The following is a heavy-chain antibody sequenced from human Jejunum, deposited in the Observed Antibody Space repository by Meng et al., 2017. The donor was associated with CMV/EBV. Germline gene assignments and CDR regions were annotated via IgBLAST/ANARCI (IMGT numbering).Heavy chain of an antibody. Sequence: TVSGVATSTSSWSWVRQSQGKRQAWIGYIPYSGSTQYTPALKSRVTMSIDPSKNQFSLKLRSVTAADTAVYYCARGGDISETTAYWSQGTLVTVSS. CDR1: GVATSTSS. V-gene: IGHV4-59*13. J-gene: IGHJ4*02. CDR3: ARGGDISETTAY. D-gene: IGHD6-19*01. CDR2: IPYSGST.